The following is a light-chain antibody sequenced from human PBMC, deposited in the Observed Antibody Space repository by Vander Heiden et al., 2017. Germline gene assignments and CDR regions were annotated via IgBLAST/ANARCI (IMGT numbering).Light chain of an antibody. V-gene: IGKV1-39*01. J-gene: IGKJ1*01. CDR2: DAS. CDR3: QQSYSAPPWT. Sequence: DIQMTQSPSSLSAFVGDRVTITCRSSQSISSYLNWYQQKPGKAPKLLINDASSLQSGVPSRFSGSGSGTDFSLTISSLQPEDFATYYCQQSYSAPPWTFGQRTKVEIK. CDR1: QSISSY.